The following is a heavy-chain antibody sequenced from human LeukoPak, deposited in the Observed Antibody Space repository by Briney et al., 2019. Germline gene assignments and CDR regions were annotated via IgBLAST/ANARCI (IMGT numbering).Heavy chain of an antibody. V-gene: IGHV3-9*01. D-gene: IGHD5-18*01. CDR2: ISWNSGSI. CDR3: AKGHTYGLGESYLDF. J-gene: IGHJ4*02. Sequence: GGTLRLSCAASGYTFDDYAMHWVRQAPGKGLEWVSAISWNSGSIGYADSVKGRFTISRDNGKNSLYLQMNSLRTEDTALYYCAKGHTYGLGESYLDFWGQGTLVSVSS. CDR1: GYTFDDYA.